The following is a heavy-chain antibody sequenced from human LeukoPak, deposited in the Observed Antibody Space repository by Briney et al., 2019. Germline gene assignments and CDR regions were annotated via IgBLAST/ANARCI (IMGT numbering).Heavy chain of an antibody. Sequence: SETLSLTCTVSGGSITSYYWSCIRQPAGKGLEWIGRIYTIGSTNYNLSLKSRVTMSVDTSKNQFSLKLTSVTAADTAVYYCARDPGARPYGMDVWGQGTTVTVSS. V-gene: IGHV4-4*07. J-gene: IGHJ6*02. CDR3: ARDPGARPYGMDV. D-gene: IGHD6-6*01. CDR1: GGSITSYY. CDR2: IYTIGST.